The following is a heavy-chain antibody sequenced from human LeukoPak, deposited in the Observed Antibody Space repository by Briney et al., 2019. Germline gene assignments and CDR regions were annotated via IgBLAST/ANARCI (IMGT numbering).Heavy chain of an antibody. V-gene: IGHV3-21*04. CDR1: GFTFSSYS. CDR2: ISSSSRHI. J-gene: IGHJ1*01. CDR3: VRDFSTVITAYLHH. D-gene: IGHD4-17*01. Sequence: PGGSLRLSCAASGFTFSSYSMNWVRQAPGKGLEWVSSISSSSRHIYYADSVKGRFTIFRDDAKNSLFLQMDSLRVEDTAMYYCVRDFSTVITAYLHHWGQGTLLTVSS.